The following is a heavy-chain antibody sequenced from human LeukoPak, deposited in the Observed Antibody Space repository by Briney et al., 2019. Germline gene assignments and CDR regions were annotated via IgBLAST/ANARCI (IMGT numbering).Heavy chain of an antibody. CDR2: IYGGGST. Sequence: GGSLRLSCAASGFTVSTNYMSWVRQAPGKGLEWVSVIYGGGSTYYADSVKGRFTISRDNSKNTQYLQMNSLRAEDTAVYYCARTVTTYPVWYFDLWGRGTLVTVS. CDR3: ARTVTTYPVWYFDL. CDR1: GFTVSTNY. V-gene: IGHV3-53*01. D-gene: IGHD4-17*01. J-gene: IGHJ2*01.